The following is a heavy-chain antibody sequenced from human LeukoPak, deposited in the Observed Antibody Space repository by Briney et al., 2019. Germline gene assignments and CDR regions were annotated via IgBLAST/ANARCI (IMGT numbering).Heavy chain of an antibody. Sequence: PSETLSLTCSVSGYSIRLGYYWSWIRQPPGKGLEWIGYIYYSGSTNYNPSLKSRVTISVDTSKNQFSLKLSSVTAADTAVYYCARYQGLGKNDAFDIWGQGTMVTVSS. CDR1: GYSIRLGYY. CDR2: IYYSGST. V-gene: IGHV4-59*08. D-gene: IGHD6-25*01. CDR3: ARYQGLGKNDAFDI. J-gene: IGHJ3*02.